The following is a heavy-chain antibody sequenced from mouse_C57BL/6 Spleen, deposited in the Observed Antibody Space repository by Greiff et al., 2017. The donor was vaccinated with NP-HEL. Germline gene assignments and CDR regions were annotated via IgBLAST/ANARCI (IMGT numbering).Heavy chain of an antibody. J-gene: IGHJ1*03. CDR3: ARSQITTVVEKGYCDV. Sequence: QVQLQQSGAELVKPGASVKISCKASGYTFTDYYINWVKQRPGQGLEWIGKIGPGSGSTYYNEKFKGKATLTADKSSSTAYMQLSSLTSEDSAVYFCARSQITTVVEKGYCDVWGTGTTVTVSS. V-gene: IGHV1-77*01. CDR1: GYTFTDYY. CDR2: IGPGSGST. D-gene: IGHD1-1*01.